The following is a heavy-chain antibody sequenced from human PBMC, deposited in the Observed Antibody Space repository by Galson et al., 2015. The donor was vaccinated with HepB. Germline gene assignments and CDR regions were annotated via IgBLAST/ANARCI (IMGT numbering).Heavy chain of an antibody. Sequence: SLRLSCAASGFSFSNYAMNWVRQAPGKGLQWVSFISSSGKTIYYADSVTGRFTISRDLAKNSVYLEMNNLRDEDTAVYFCAVDYGERWGQGTPVTVSS. V-gene: IGHV3-48*02. CDR1: GFSFSNYA. J-gene: IGHJ4*02. CDR2: ISSSGKTI. CDR3: AVDYGER. D-gene: IGHD4-17*01.